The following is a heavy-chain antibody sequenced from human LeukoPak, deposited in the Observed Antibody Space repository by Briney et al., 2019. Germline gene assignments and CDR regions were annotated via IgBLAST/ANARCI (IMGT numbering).Heavy chain of an antibody. CDR2: ISAYNGNT. V-gene: IGHV1-18*01. Sequence: GASVKVSCKASGYTFTSYGISWVRQAPGQGLEWMGWISAYNGNTNYAQKLQGRVTMTTDTSTSTAYMELRSLRSDDTAVYYCARGPPGSSHYYDSSGYYYWGQGTLVTVSS. CDR3: ARGPPGSSHYYDSSGYYY. J-gene: IGHJ4*02. D-gene: IGHD3-22*01. CDR1: GYTFTSYG.